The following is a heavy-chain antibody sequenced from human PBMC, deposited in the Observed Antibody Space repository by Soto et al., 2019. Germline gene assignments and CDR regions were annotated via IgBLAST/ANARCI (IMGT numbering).Heavy chain of an antibody. CDR1: GGSISSGDYY. J-gene: IGHJ4*02. Sequence: QVQLQESGPGLVKPSQTLSLTCTVSGGSISSGDYYWSWIRQPPGKGLEWIGYIYYSGSTYYNPSLTIRVTISVDTSKNQFSLKLSSVTAADTAVYYCAREVRDIVLVPTEGFDHWGQGTLVTVSS. CDR2: IYYSGST. D-gene: IGHD2-2*01. CDR3: AREVRDIVLVPTEGFDH. V-gene: IGHV4-30-4*01.